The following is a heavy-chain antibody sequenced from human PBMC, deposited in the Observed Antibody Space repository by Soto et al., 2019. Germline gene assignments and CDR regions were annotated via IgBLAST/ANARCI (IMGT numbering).Heavy chain of an antibody. CDR1: GYRFTSYA. D-gene: IGHD4-17*01. Sequence: GASVKVCCKACGYRFTSYAMYWLCQATGQRLEWMGWIDAGNGNTKYSQKFQGRVTITRDTSESTAYMELSSIRSEDTAVYYFARGFRGYGDYAYLYFDLWGRGTLVPFS. CDR2: IDAGNGNT. CDR3: ARGFRGYGDYAYLYFDL. V-gene: IGHV1-3*01. J-gene: IGHJ2*01.